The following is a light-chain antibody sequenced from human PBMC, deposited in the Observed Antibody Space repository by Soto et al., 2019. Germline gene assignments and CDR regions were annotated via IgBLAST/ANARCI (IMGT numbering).Light chain of an antibody. CDR1: SSDVGGYNY. J-gene: IGLJ2*01. V-gene: IGLV2-14*01. CDR3: GSYTSSSTLVV. CDR2: DVS. Sequence: QSALTQPASVSGSPGQSITISCTGTSSDVGGYNYVSWYQQHPGKAPKLMIYDVSNRPSGVSKRFSGSKSGNTASLTISGLQAEDEADYYCGSYTSSSTLVVFGGVTKVTVL.